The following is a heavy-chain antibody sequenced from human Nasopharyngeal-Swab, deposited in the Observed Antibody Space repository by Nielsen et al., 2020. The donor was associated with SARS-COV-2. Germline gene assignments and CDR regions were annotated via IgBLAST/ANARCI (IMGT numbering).Heavy chain of an antibody. V-gene: IGHV1-46*01. J-gene: IGHJ6*02. Sequence: WVRQAPGQGLEWMGIINPSGGSTSYAQKFQGRVTMTRDTSTSTVYMELSSLRSEDTAVYCCARVDTAMVSYYYYGMDVWGQGTTVTVSS. CDR2: INPSGGST. CDR3: ARVDTAMVSYYYYGMDV. D-gene: IGHD5-18*01.